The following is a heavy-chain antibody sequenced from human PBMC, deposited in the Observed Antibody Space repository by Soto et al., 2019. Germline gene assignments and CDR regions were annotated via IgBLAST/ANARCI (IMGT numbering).Heavy chain of an antibody. V-gene: IGHV5-10-1*01. CDR3: ARQIYDSDTDPNFQYYFDS. CDR1: GYSFSGYW. Sequence: XESLKISCRGSGYSFSGYWITWVRQKPGKGLEWMGRIDPSDSQTYYSPSFRGHVTISATKSITTVFLQWSSLRASDTAMYYCARQIYDSDTDPNFQYYFDSWGQGTPVTVSS. D-gene: IGHD3-22*01. J-gene: IGHJ4*02. CDR2: IDPSDSQT.